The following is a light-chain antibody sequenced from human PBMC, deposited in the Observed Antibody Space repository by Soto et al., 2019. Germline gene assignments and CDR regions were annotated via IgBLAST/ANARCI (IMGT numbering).Light chain of an antibody. CDR1: SSDIGGYDY. CDR3: TSYASGSSHVV. Sequence: QSALTQPASVSGSPGQSITLSCTGTSSDIGGYDYVSWYQRHPGKAPKLIIYDVNNRPSGVSNRFSGSKSGNTASLTISGLQAEDECDYYCTSYASGSSHVVFGGGTKVTVL. V-gene: IGLV2-14*01. J-gene: IGLJ2*01. CDR2: DVN.